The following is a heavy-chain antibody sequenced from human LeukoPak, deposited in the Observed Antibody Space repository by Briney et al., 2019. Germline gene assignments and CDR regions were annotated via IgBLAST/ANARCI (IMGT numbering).Heavy chain of an antibody. D-gene: IGHD3/OR15-3a*01. Sequence: SETLSLTCTVSAGSISNYYWSWIRQPPGKGLEWIGNIHYSGSTNYHSSLESRVTMSIDTSKNLFSLNLSSVTAADTAVYYYAGWVWTVSRVEYFENWGQGTLVTVGS. CDR3: AGWVWTVSRVEYFEN. CDR1: AGSISNYY. J-gene: IGHJ1*01. V-gene: IGHV4-59*01. CDR2: IHYSGST.